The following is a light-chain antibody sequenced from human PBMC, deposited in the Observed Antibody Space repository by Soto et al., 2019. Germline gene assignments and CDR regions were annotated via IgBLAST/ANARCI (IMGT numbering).Light chain of an antibody. J-gene: IGKJ5*01. CDR2: AAS. CDR3: QQANSFPFT. V-gene: IGKV1-39*01. CDR1: QSISSY. Sequence: DIQMTQSPSSLSASVVYRVTITCRASQSISSYLNWYQQKPGKAPKLLIYAASSLQSGVPSRFSGSGSGTDFTLTISSLQPEDFATYYCQQANSFPFTFGQGTRLEI.